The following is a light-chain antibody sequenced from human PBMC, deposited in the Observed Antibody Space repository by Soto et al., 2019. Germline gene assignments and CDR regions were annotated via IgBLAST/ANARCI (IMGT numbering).Light chain of an antibody. CDR3: QQSYTTPHT. CDR2: GTS. V-gene: IGKV1-12*01. Sequence: DIQMTQSPSFVSASVGDRVTITCRASQDISSWLVWYQQKPGKAPQLLIYGTSSLHGGVPSRFSGSGSGTEFTLTISSLQPEDFATYSCQQSYTTPHTFGQGTKVEI. CDR1: QDISSW. J-gene: IGKJ2*01.